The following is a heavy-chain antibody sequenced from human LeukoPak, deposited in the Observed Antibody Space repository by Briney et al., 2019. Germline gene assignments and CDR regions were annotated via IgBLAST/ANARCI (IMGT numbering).Heavy chain of an antibody. D-gene: IGHD1-26*01. CDR1: GFSLSSYA. Sequence: PGRSLRLSCAASGFSLSSYAMHWVRQAPGKGLEWVALISNDGIDKYYVTSVKGRFTISRDNSKNTLYLQMSSLRPEDTAVYYCAKGYSGGGGLDPWGQGTLVIVSS. CDR3: AKGYSGGGGLDP. V-gene: IGHV3-30*04. CDR2: ISNDGIDK. J-gene: IGHJ5*02.